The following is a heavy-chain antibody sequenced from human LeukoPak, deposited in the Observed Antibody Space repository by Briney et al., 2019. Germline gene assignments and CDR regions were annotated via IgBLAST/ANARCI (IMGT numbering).Heavy chain of an antibody. CDR3: ARGVKWELPDY. CDR2: IYYSGST. J-gene: IGHJ4*02. Sequence: PSETLSLTCTVSGGSISSYYWSWIRQPPGKGLEWIGYIYYSGSTNYSPSLKSRVTISVDTSKNQFSLKLSSVTAADTAVYYCARGVKWELPDYWGQGTLVTVSS. CDR1: GGSISSYY. D-gene: IGHD1-26*01. V-gene: IGHV4-59*01.